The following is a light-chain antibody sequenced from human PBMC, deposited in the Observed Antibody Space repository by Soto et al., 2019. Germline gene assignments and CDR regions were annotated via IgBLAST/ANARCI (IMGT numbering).Light chain of an antibody. Sequence: EILLTQSPATLSLSPGERATLSCRASQSVTSYLAWYQQKPGQAPRLLIYDASNRATGIPARFRGSGSGTDFTLTISSLEPEDFAVYYCQQRSNWPPSWTFGQGTKVDIK. V-gene: IGKV3-11*01. CDR3: QQRSNWPPSWT. CDR1: QSVTSY. J-gene: IGKJ1*01. CDR2: DAS.